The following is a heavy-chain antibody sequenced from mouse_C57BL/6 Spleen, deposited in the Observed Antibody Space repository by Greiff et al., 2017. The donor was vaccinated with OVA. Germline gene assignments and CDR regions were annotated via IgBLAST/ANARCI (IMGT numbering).Heavy chain of an antibody. CDR3: ARRDDEFAY. CDR1: GYSITSGYY. J-gene: IGHJ3*01. Sequence: EVQLQQSAPGLVKPSQSLSLTCSVTGYSITSGYYWNWIRQFPGNKLEWMGYISYDGSNNYNPSLKNRISITRDTSKNQFFLKLNSVTTEDTATYYCARRDDEFAYWGQGTLVTVSA. CDR2: ISYDGSN. V-gene: IGHV3-6*01.